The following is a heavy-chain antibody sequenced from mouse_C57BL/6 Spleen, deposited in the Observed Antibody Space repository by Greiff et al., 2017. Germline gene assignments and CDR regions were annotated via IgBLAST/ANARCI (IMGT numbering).Heavy chain of an antibody. CDR2: IYPGDGDT. J-gene: IGHJ1*03. V-gene: IGHV1-82*01. CDR3: ARYINYGSGGYFDV. CDR1: GYAFSSSW. Sequence: VQGVESGPELVKPGASVKISCKASGYAFSSSWMNWVKQRPGKGLEWIGRIYPGDGDTNYNGKFKGKATLTADKSSSTAYMQLSSLTSEDSAVYFCARYINYGSGGYFDVWGTGTTVTVSS. D-gene: IGHD1-1*01.